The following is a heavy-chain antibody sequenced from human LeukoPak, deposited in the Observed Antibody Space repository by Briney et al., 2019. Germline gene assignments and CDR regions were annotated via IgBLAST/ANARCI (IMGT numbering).Heavy chain of an antibody. V-gene: IGHV4-34*01. D-gene: IGHD2-2*01. Sequence: PSETLSLTCAVYGGSFSGYYWSWLRQPPGKGLEWIGEINHSGSTNYNPSLTSRVTISVDTSKNQFSLKLSSVTAADTAVYYCARGGPAIYYYYYCGMDVWGKGTTVTVSS. CDR3: ARGGPAIYYYYYCGMDV. J-gene: IGHJ6*04. CDR1: GGSFSGYY. CDR2: INHSGST.